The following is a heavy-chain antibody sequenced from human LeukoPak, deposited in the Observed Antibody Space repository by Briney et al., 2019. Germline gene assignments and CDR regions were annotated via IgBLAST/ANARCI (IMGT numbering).Heavy chain of an antibody. V-gene: IGHV3-23*01. D-gene: IGHD3-3*01. J-gene: IGHJ5*02. Sequence: GGSLRLSCAASGVTFSNYAMTWVRQAPGKGLEWVSAISGSDGSTYYSDSLTGRVTISRYNSKHTLYLQMTSLRTDDTAVYFCAKDGYDFWSAYQIDLWGQGTLVTVSS. CDR1: GVTFSNYA. CDR3: AKDGYDFWSAYQIDL. CDR2: ISGSDGST.